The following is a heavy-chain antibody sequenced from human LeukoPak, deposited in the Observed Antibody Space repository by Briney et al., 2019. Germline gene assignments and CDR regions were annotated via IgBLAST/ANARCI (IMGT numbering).Heavy chain of an antibody. CDR3: ARGASLYYDTSGYPFDY. CDR1: GYTFIGYY. CDR2: SNPTSGGT. Sequence: GASVKVSCKASGYTFIGYYMHWVRQAPGQGLEWMLCSNPTSGGTNSAQKFQGRVTMTRDTSISTAYMELFRLRSDDTAVYYCARGASLYYDTSGYPFDYWGQGTLVTVSS. D-gene: IGHD3-22*01. V-gene: IGHV1-2*02. J-gene: IGHJ4*02.